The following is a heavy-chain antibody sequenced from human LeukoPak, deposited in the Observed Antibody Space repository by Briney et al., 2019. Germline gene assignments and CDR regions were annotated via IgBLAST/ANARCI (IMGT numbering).Heavy chain of an antibody. CDR1: GFTFSSYG. CDR3: AKDAEVGNYYDSSGYYSGYFDY. J-gene: IGHJ4*02. CDR2: ISGSGGST. D-gene: IGHD3-22*01. V-gene: IGHV3-23*01. Sequence: GGSLRLSCAASGFTFSSYGMSWVRQAPGKGLEWVSAISGSGGSTYYADSVKGRFTISRGNSKNTLYLQMNSLRAEDTAVYYCAKDAEVGNYYDSSGYYSGYFDYWGQGTLVTVSS.